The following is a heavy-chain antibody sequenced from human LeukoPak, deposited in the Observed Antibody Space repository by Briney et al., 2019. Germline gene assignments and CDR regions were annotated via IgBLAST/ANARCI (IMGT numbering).Heavy chain of an antibody. J-gene: IGHJ5*02. D-gene: IGHD6-13*01. CDR3: TRDLAAAGSYEAGSFDP. Sequence: ASVKVSCKASGYTFTGYYMNWVRQAPGQGLEWMGWINPNSGGTNYAQKFQGRVTITADKSTSTAYMELSSLRSEDTAVYYCTRDLAAAGSYEAGSFDPWGQGTLVTVSS. CDR1: GYTFTGYY. CDR2: INPNSGGT. V-gene: IGHV1-2*02.